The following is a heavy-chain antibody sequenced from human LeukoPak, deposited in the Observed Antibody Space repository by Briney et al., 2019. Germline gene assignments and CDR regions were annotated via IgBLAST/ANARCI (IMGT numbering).Heavy chain of an antibody. CDR3: ARETEWLSFDY. J-gene: IGHJ4*02. D-gene: IGHD5-12*01. Sequence: ASVKVSCKASGGTFSSYSISWVRQAPGQGLEWMGILNPSSGSTTYAQKFQGKVTMTRDTSTSTVYMELSSLRSDDTAVYYCARETEWLSFDYWGQGTLVTVSS. CDR1: GGTFSSYS. V-gene: IGHV1-46*01. CDR2: LNPSSGST.